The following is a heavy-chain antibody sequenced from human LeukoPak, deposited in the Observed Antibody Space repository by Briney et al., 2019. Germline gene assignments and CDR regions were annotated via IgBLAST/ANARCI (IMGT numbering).Heavy chain of an antibody. Sequence: GGSLRLSCAASRFTFSSCEMNWVRQAPGKGLEWVSYISDSGIKHYADSVKGRFTISRDNAKNSLYLQMNSLRVEDTAVYYCAREDTGVAFDIWGQGTTVTV. J-gene: IGHJ3*02. D-gene: IGHD2-8*01. V-gene: IGHV3-48*03. CDR1: RFTFSSCE. CDR2: ISDSGIK. CDR3: AREDTGVAFDI.